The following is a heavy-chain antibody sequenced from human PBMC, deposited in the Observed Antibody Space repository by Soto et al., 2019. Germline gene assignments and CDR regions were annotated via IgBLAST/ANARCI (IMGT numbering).Heavy chain of an antibody. J-gene: IGHJ4*02. D-gene: IGHD5-12*01. CDR2: IYYSAST. V-gene: IGHV4-59*12. CDR3: ARDIGWQQLRGSFDY. Sequence: SETLSLTCTVSGGSISSYYWSWIRQPPGKGLEWIGYIYYSASTKYSPSLKSRVTISVDTSKNQFSLNLSSVTAADTAVYYCARDIGWQQLRGSFDYWGLGTLVTVSS. CDR1: GGSISSYY.